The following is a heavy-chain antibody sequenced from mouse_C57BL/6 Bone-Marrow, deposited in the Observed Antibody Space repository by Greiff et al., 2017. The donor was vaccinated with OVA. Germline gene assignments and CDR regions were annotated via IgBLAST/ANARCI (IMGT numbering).Heavy chain of an antibody. CDR2: IYPRSGNT. D-gene: IGHD2-5*01. J-gene: IGHJ2*01. CDR1: GYTFTSYG. CDR3: ATYDSNYYFDD. Sequence: QVQLKQSGAELARPGASVKLSCKASGYTFTSYGISWVKQRTGQGLEWIGEIYPRSGNTYYNEKFKGKATLTADKSSSTAYMELRSLTSEDSAVYFCATYDSNYYFDDWGQGTTLTVAS. V-gene: IGHV1-81*01.